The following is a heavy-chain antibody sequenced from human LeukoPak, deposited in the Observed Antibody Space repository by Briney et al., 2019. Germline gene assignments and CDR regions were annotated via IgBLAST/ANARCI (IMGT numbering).Heavy chain of an antibody. V-gene: IGHV3-23*01. J-gene: IGHJ3*02. CDR2: ISGSGGST. Sequence: PGGSLRLSCAASGFTFSSYAMSWVRQAPGKGLEWVSAISGSGGSTYYADSVKGRFTISRDNSKKTLYLQMNSRRAEDTAVYYCAKGIAAAGTHAFDIWGQGTMVTVSS. CDR3: AKGIAAAGTHAFDI. CDR1: GFTFSSYA. D-gene: IGHD6-13*01.